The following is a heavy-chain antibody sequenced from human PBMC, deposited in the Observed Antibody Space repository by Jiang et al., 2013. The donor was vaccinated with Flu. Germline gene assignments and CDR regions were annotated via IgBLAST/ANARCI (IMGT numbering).Heavy chain of an antibody. V-gene: IGHV4-34*01. CDR2: INHSGST. Sequence: LLKPSESLSLSCAVYGGSFSGYYWSWIRQPPGKGLEWIGEINHSGSTKYNPSLQSRVTISVDTSKRQLSLKLNSVTAADTAVYYCARDLRGKXDYWGQGTLVTVSS. D-gene: IGHD3-10*01. CDR1: GGSFSGYY. CDR3: ARDLRGKXDY. J-gene: IGHJ4*02.